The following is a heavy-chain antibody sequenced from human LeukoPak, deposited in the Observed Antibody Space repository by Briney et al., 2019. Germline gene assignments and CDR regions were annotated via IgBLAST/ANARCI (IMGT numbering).Heavy chain of an antibody. D-gene: IGHD3-3*01. CDR1: GFTFSSYA. CDR2: ISGSGGST. J-gene: IGHJ4*02. Sequence: GGSLRLSCAASGFTFSSYAMSWVRQAPGKGLEWVSSISGSGGSTFYADSVKGQFTISRDNSKNTLFLQMNSLRAEDTAAYYCARGKDHDFWNPFDHWGQGTLVTVSS. CDR3: ARGKDHDFWNPFDH. V-gene: IGHV3-23*01.